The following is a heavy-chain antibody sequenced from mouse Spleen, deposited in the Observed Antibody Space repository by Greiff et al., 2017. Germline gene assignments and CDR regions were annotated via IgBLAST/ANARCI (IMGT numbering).Heavy chain of an antibody. D-gene: IGHD2-4*01. J-gene: IGHJ4*01. CDR3: ASKTYDYEGDYYAMGY. CDR1: GYAFSSSW. CDR2: IYPGDGDT. Sequence: VQLQQSGPELVKPGASVKISCKASGYAFSSSWMNWVKQRPGKGLEWIGRIYPGDGDTNYNGKFKGKATLTADKSSSTAYMQLSSLTSEDSAVYFFASKTYDYEGDYYAMGYWGQGTSVTVSS. V-gene: IGHV1-82*01.